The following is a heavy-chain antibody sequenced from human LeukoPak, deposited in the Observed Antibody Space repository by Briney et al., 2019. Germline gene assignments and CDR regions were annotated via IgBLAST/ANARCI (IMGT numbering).Heavy chain of an antibody. CDR1: GGSFTGYY. J-gene: IGHJ4*02. Sequence: NPSETLSLTCAVYGGSFTGYYWSWIRQSPGKGLEWIGEIYHSGSTNYNPSLRSRVTVSLDRSGNQFSLKLNSVTAADTAVYYCARDLISEGSWGQGTLVTVSS. CDR3: ARDLISEGS. CDR2: IYHSGST. V-gene: IGHV4-34*01.